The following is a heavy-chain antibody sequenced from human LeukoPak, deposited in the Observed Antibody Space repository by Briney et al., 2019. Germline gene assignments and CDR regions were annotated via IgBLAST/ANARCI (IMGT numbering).Heavy chain of an antibody. CDR1: GGSISGYY. J-gene: IGHJ4*02. CDR3: ARYRRSTSCHDY. D-gene: IGHD2-2*01. Sequence: SETLSLTCTVSGGSISGYYWSWIRRPPGKGLEWIGEINHSGSTNYNPSLKSRVTISVDTPKNQFSLKLSSVTAADTAVYYCARYRRSTSCHDYWGQGTLVTVSS. V-gene: IGHV4-34*01. CDR2: INHSGST.